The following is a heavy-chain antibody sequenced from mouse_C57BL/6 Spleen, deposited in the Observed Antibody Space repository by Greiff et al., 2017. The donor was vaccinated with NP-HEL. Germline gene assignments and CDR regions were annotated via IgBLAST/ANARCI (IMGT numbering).Heavy chain of an antibody. D-gene: IGHD1-1*01. CDR2: IYPGDGDT. J-gene: IGHJ2*01. V-gene: IGHV1-82*01. CDR3: ARPYGSSFDY. CDR1: GYAFSSSW. Sequence: ESGPELVKPGASVKISCKASGYAFSSSWMNWVKQRPGKGLEWIGRIYPGDGDTNYNGKFKGKATLTADKSSSTAYMQLSSLTSEDSAVYFCARPYGSSFDYWGQGTTLTVSS.